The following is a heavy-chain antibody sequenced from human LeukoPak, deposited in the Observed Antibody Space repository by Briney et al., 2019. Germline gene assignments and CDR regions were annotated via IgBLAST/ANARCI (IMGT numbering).Heavy chain of an antibody. J-gene: IGHJ4*01. V-gene: IGHV3-30-3*01. CDR3: ARDRDGYNNRVLDF. Sequence: HPGGSLRLSCAASGFTFSSYAMHWVRQAPGKGLEWVAVISYDGSNKYYADSVKGRFTISRDNSKNTLYLQMNSLRAEDTAVYYCARDRDGYNNRVLDFWGHGTLVTVSS. CDR1: GFTFSSYA. CDR2: ISYDGSNK. D-gene: IGHD5-24*01.